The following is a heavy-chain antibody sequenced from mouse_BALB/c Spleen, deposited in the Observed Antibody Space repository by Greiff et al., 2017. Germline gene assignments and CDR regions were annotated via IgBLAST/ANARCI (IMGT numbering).Heavy chain of an antibody. V-gene: IGHV5-6-5*01. CDR3: ARITTVVANFDY. CDR1: GFTFSSYA. J-gene: IGHJ2*01. Sequence: EVQRVESGGGLVKPGGSLKLSCAASGFTFSSYAMSWVRQTPEKRLEWVASISSGGSTYYPDSVKGRFTISRDNARNILYLQMSSLRSEDTAMYYCARITTVVANFDYWGQGTTLTVSS. CDR2: ISSGGST. D-gene: IGHD1-1*01.